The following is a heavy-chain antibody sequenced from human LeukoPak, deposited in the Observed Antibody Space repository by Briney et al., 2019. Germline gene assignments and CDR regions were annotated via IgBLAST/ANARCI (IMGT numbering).Heavy chain of an antibody. D-gene: IGHD5-18*01. CDR3: ARTWIQLFTPDFDL. CDR1: GGTFSSYA. CDR2: IIPIFGTA. V-gene: IGHV1-69*01. Sequence: SVKVSCKASGGTFSSYAISWVRQAPGQGLEWMGGIIPIFGTANYAQKFQGRVTITADESTSTAYMELNGLRSDDTAIYYCARTWIQLFTPDFDLWGQGTLVTVSS. J-gene: IGHJ4*02.